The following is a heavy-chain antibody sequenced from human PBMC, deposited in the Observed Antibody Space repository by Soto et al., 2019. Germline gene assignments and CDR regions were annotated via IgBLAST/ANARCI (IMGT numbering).Heavy chain of an antibody. J-gene: IGHJ4*02. Sequence: TSETLSLTCTVSGGSVSNSNYYWGWIRQSPGKGLEWIGSVYYRGRSYSKSSVKSRVTISVDTSKNQFSLNLNSVTASDTAVYFCVSQRTSVLTQAYFDYWGPGALVTVSS. CDR2: VYYRGRS. V-gene: IGHV4-39*01. CDR1: GGSVSNSNYY. CDR3: VSQRTSVLTQAYFDY. D-gene: IGHD2-8*01.